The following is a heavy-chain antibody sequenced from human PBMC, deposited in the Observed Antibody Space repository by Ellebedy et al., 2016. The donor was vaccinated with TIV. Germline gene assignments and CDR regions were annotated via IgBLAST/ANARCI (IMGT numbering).Heavy chain of an antibody. Sequence: GESLKISCVASGFTFSGYAMSWVRRAPGKGLEWVSGINNGGRTTSYADSVKGRFTISRDNSRSTLYLQINSLRAEDSAVYYCAKDMVFGDGKWEIDVWGQGTTVTVSS. D-gene: IGHD1-26*01. CDR3: AKDMVFGDGKWEIDV. CDR2: INNGGRTT. CDR1: GFTFSGYA. V-gene: IGHV3-23*01. J-gene: IGHJ6*02.